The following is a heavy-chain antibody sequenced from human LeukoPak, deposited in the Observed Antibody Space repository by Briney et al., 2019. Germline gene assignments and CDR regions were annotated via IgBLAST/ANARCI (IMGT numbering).Heavy chain of an antibody. CDR2: IYYSGST. CDR1: GGSISSSSYY. D-gene: IGHD3-10*01. Sequence: SETLSLTRTVSGGSISSSSYYWGWIRQPPGKGLEWIGSIYYSGSTYYNPSLKSRVTISVDTSKNQFSLKLSSVTAADTAVYYCARLTMVRGVITGGFDYWGQGTLVTVSS. V-gene: IGHV4-39*01. J-gene: IGHJ4*02. CDR3: ARLTMVRGVITGGFDY.